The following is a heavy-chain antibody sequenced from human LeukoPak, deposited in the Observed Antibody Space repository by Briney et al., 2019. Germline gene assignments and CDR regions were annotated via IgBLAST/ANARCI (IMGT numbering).Heavy chain of an antibody. CDR3: ARRHSSSADKFDY. Sequence: GESLKISCKASGYSFTSYWIGWVRQMPGKGLEWMGIIYPGDSDTRYSPSFQGQVTISADKSISTAYLQWSSLKASDTAMYYCARRHSSSADKFDYWGQGTLVTVSS. D-gene: IGHD6-13*01. CDR2: IYPGDSDT. J-gene: IGHJ4*02. CDR1: GYSFTSYW. V-gene: IGHV5-51*01.